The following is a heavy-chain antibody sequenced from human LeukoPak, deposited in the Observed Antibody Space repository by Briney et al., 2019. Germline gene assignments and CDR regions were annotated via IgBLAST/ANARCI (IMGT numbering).Heavy chain of an antibody. CDR1: GFDFSSYA. Sequence: GRSLRLSCAASGFDFSSYAMHWVRQAPGKGLEWMAVIIYDGSNKNYADSVKGRFTISKDNSKNTVYLQMSSLRVDDTAVYYCAKAASSSWPSYYYGMDVWGQGTTVTVSS. D-gene: IGHD6-13*01. V-gene: IGHV3-30*04. J-gene: IGHJ6*02. CDR2: IIYDGSNK. CDR3: AKAASSSWPSYYYGMDV.